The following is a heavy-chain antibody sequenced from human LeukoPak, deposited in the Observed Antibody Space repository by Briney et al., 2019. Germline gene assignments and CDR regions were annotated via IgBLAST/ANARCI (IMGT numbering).Heavy chain of an antibody. CDR3: ARVSSDSGIYFLDY. J-gene: IGHJ4*02. D-gene: IGHD3-10*01. V-gene: IGHV3-74*01. Sequence: GGSLRLSCAASEFTFRDYWMHWVRQAPGKGLLWLSRISTDGRTTAYADSVKGRFTISRDNAKNTLYLQMNSLRAEDTAVYYCARVSSDSGIYFLDYWGQGTLVSVSS. CDR2: ISTDGRTT. CDR1: EFTFRDYW.